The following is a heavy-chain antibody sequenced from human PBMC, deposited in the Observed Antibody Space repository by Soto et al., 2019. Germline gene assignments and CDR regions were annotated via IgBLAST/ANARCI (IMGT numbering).Heavy chain of an antibody. D-gene: IGHD6-19*01. J-gene: IGHJ3*02. V-gene: IGHV5-51*01. Sequence: GSLKLSRTGSGYSFTSYWIGSVRQMPGKGLEWMGIIYPGDSDTRYSPSFQGQVTISADKSISTAYLQWSSLTASDTAMYYCAWTFHPPTEALAVAGTVSTTSRDAFDIWGQGTMVTVSS. CDR2: IYPGDSDT. CDR1: GYSFTSYW. CDR3: AWTFHPPTEALAVAGTVSTTSRDAFDI.